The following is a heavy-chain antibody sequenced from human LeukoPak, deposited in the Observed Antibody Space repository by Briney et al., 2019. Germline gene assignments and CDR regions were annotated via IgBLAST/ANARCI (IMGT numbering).Heavy chain of an antibody. Sequence: SVKVSCKASGGTFSSYAISWVRQAPGQVLEWMGRIIPILGIANYAQKFQGRVTITADKSTSTAYMELSSLRSEDTAVYYCARDGVTTVNPYDYWGQGTLVTVSS. V-gene: IGHV1-69*04. CDR1: GGTFSSYA. D-gene: IGHD4-11*01. CDR3: ARDGVTTVNPYDY. J-gene: IGHJ4*02. CDR2: IIPILGIA.